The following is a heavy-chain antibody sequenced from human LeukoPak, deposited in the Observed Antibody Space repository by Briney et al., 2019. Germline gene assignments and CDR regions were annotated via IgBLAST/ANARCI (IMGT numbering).Heavy chain of an antibody. J-gene: IGHJ5*02. CDR3: ARGAGSHGQDWFDP. D-gene: IGHD2-15*01. V-gene: IGHV1-58*01. CDR1: GFTFTSSA. CDR2: IVVGSGNT. Sequence: TSVKVSCKASGFTFTSSAVQWVRQARGQRLEWRGWIVVGSGNTNYAQKFQERVTITRDMSTSTAYMELSSLRSEDTAVYYCARGAGSHGQDWFDPWGQGTLVIVSS.